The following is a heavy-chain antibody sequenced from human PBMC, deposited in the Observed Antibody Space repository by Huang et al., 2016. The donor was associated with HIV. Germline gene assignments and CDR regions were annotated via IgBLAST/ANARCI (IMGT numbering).Heavy chain of an antibody. Sequence: QVQLVQSGSELKKPGASVKVSCKASGYTFTSYAMNWVQQAPGQGLEGMGWINTNTGNPTYAQGVTGRFVLSLDTAVSTAYLQISSLKAEDTAVYYCASSPREVFGVFDYWGQGTLVTVSS. CDR2: INTNTGNP. D-gene: IGHD3-3*01. V-gene: IGHV7-4-1*02. J-gene: IGHJ4*02. CDR1: GYTFTSYA. CDR3: ASSPREVFGVFDY.